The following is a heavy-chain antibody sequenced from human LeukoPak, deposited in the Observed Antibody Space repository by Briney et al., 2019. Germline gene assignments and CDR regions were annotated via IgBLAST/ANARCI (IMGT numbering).Heavy chain of an antibody. CDR3: ARGYSSSWPFDY. J-gene: IGHJ4*02. V-gene: IGHV4-34*01. Sequence: PSETLSLTCAVYGGSFSGYYWSWIRQPPGKGLEWIGEIYHSGSTNYNPSLKSRVTISVDKSKNQFSLKLSSVTAADTAVYYCARGYSSSWPFDYWGQGTLVTVSS. D-gene: IGHD6-13*01. CDR2: IYHSGST. CDR1: GGSFSGYY.